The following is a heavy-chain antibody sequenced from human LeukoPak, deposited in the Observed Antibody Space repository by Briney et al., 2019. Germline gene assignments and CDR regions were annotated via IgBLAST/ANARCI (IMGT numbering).Heavy chain of an antibody. D-gene: IGHD4-17*01. CDR2: IYHSGST. J-gene: IGHJ4*02. V-gene: IGHV4-30-2*01. Sequence: SETLSLTCAVSGGSISSGGYSWRWIRQPPGKGLEWIGYIYHSGSTYYNPPLKSRVTISVDRSKNQFSLKLSSVTAADTAVYYCARVVDGDQLYFDYWGQGTLVTVSS. CDR1: GGSISSGGYS. CDR3: ARVVDGDQLYFDY.